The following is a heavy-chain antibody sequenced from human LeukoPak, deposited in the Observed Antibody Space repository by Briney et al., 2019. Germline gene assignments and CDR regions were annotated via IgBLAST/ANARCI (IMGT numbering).Heavy chain of an antibody. CDR1: GFTFSSYS. Sequence: GGSLRLSCAASGFTFSSYSMNWVRQAPGKGLEWVSSISSSSSYIYYADSVKGRFTISRDNAKNSLYLQMNSLRAEDTAVYYCATDYYDSSGYYYGAVAFDIWGQGTMVTVSS. J-gene: IGHJ3*02. CDR3: ATDYYDSSGYYYGAVAFDI. D-gene: IGHD3-22*01. V-gene: IGHV3-21*01. CDR2: ISSSSSYI.